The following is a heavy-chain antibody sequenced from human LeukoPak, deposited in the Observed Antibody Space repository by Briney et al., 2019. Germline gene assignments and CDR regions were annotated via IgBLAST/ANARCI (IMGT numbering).Heavy chain of an antibody. J-gene: IGHJ4*02. CDR2: ITLSSSTI. V-gene: IGHV3-48*01. CDR3: AREPSYTSSWYTSCDY. D-gene: IGHD6-13*01. Sequence: GGSLRLSCVASGFNFNNFNMNWVRQAPGKGLEWVSYITLSSSTIYYADSVKGRFTISRDNAKNSVYLQMNSLRAEDTAVYYCAREPSYTSSWYTSCDYWGQGTLVTVSS. CDR1: GFNFNNFN.